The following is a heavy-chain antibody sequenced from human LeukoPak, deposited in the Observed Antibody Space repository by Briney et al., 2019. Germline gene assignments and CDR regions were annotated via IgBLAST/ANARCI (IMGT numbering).Heavy chain of an antibody. V-gene: IGHV1-46*01. CDR2: INPSGGST. Sequence: GASVKVSCKASGYTFTSYYMHWVRQAPGQGLEWMGIINPSGGSTSYAQKFQGRVTMTRDTSTSTVYMELSSLRSEDTAVYYCASPEPAYYYDSSGLPSGYWGQGTLVTVSS. D-gene: IGHD3-22*01. J-gene: IGHJ4*02. CDR1: GYTFTSYY. CDR3: ASPEPAYYYDSSGLPSGY.